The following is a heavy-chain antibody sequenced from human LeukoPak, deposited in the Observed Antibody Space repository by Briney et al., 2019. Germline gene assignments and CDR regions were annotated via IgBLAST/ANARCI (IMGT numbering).Heavy chain of an antibody. CDR3: ARMDIVAVAAAHRDY. V-gene: IGHV1-2*02. Sequence: GASVKVSCKASGYTFTGYYMHWVRQAPGQGLEWMGWINPNSGGTNYAQKFQGRVTMTRDTSISTAYMELSRLRSDDTAVYYCARMDIVAVAAAHRDYWGQGTLVTVSS. CDR1: GYTFTGYY. D-gene: IGHD2-2*03. J-gene: IGHJ4*02. CDR2: INPNSGGT.